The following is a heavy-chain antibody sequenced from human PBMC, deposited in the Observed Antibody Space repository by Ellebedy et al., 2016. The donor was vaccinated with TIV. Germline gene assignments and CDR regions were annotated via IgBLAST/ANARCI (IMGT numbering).Heavy chain of an antibody. D-gene: IGHD3-16*01. CDR3: ARDAVSGGGEDSFDY. Sequence: PGGSLRLSCVASGFTVSSNYMSWVRQAPGKGLEWVSVIYSGGNTYYADSVKGRFIISRDKSKSTLYLQMNSLRAEDTAVYYCARDAVSGGGEDSFDYWGQGTLVTVSS. CDR2: IYSGGNT. V-gene: IGHV3-66*01. CDR1: GFTVSSNY. J-gene: IGHJ4*02.